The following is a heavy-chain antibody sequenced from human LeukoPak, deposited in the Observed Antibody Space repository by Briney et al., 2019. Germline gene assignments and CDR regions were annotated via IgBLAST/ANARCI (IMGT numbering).Heavy chain of an antibody. V-gene: IGHV5-51*01. CDR1: GYSFNSYW. CDR3: TRSYCSTGSCSRDY. D-gene: IGHD2-15*01. Sequence: GESLKISCKASGYSFNSYWMGWVRQMPGKGLEWMGIIYPGDSETRCSPSVQGRVTISVDRSSTTTFLQWSSLEASDSGVYFCTRSYCSTGSCSRDYWGQGTLVTVSS. J-gene: IGHJ4*02. CDR2: IYPGDSET.